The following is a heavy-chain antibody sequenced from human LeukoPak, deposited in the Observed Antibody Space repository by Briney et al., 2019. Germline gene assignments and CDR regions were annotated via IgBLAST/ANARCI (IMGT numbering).Heavy chain of an antibody. V-gene: IGHV3-21*01. D-gene: IGHD2-15*01. CDR2: ISSSSSYI. J-gene: IGHJ4*02. CDR1: GFTFSSYS. Sequence: GGSLRLSCAASGFTFSSYSMNWVRQAPGKGLEWVSSISSSSSYIYYADSVKGRFTISRDNAKNPLYLQMNSLRAEDTAVYYCARALSKLYCSGGSCFRFFDYWGQGTLVTVSS. CDR3: ARALSKLYCSGGSCFRFFDY.